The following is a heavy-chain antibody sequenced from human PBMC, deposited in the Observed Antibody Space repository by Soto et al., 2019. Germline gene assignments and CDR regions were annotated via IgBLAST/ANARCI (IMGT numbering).Heavy chain of an antibody. CDR2: IIPIFGTA. V-gene: IGHV1-69*13. J-gene: IGHJ6*02. CDR3: ASSGNMGGYGDVRMDA. D-gene: IGHD4-17*01. Sequence: SVKVSCKASGCTFSSYAISWVRQAPGQGLEWMGGIIPIFGTANYAQKFQGRVTITADESTSTAYMELSSLRYEDTAVYYCASSGNMGGYGDVRMDAWCQGTTTPVSS. CDR1: GCTFSSYA.